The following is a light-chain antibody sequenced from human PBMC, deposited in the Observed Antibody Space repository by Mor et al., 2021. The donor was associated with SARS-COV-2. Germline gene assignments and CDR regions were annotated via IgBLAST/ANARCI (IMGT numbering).Light chain of an antibody. V-gene: IGKV1-39*01. CDR2: AAS. J-gene: IGKJ3*01. Sequence: LYGYQHKLERAPSLLIFAASSLQRGVPSRFSGSGSGTNFTLTISRLQPDDFATYYCQQSYSFSPFTFGPGTKVDVK. CDR3: QQSYSFSPFT.